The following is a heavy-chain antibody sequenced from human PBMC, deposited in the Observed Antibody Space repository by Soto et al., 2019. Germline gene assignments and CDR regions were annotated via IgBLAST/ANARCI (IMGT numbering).Heavy chain of an antibody. J-gene: IGHJ4*02. V-gene: IGHV4-34*01. Sequence: SETLSLTCAVYGGSFSGYYWSWIRQPPGKGLEWIGEINHSGSTNYNPSLKSRVTISVDTSKNQFSLKLSSVTAADTAVYYCAPPRRVAENNFDYWGQGTLVTGS. D-gene: IGHD3-3*01. CDR3: APPRRVAENNFDY. CDR2: INHSGST. CDR1: GGSFSGYY.